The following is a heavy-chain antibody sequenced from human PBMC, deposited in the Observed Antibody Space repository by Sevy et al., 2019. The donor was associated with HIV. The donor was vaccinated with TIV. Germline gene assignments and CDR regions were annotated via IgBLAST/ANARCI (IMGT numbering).Heavy chain of an antibody. J-gene: IGHJ4*02. V-gene: IGHV3-23*01. CDR1: GLTFSSHA. CDR3: TKASMLHQWRGYFDA. D-gene: IGHD2-2*01. CDR2: ISGSGETT. Sequence: GGSLRLSCAASGLTFSSHAMSWVRQPPGRGLEWVSAISGSGETTSYADSVKGRFTISRDNSKNTLYLLMNGLRADDTAVYFCTKASMLHQWRGYFDAWGQGTLVTVSS.